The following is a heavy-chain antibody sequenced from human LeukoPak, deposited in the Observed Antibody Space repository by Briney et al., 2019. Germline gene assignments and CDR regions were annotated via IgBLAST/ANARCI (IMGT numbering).Heavy chain of an antibody. Sequence: GGSLRLSCAASGFTFSSYAMSWVRQAPGKGLEWVSVITGSGSGTYYADSVKGRFTISRDNSKNTLYLQMNSLRAEDTAVYYCAKDDRIDYWGQGTLVTVSS. CDR1: GFTFSSYA. CDR2: ITGSGSGT. V-gene: IGHV3-23*01. D-gene: IGHD3-22*01. J-gene: IGHJ4*02. CDR3: AKDDRIDY.